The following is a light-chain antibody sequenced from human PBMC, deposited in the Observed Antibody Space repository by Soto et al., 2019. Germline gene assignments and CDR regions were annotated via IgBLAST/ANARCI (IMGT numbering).Light chain of an antibody. CDR1: SSDIGRYNL. CDR2: EVS. Sequence: QSVLTQPASVSGSPGQSITISCTGTSSDIGRYNLGSWYQQHPGKAPKLLISEVSKRPSGISDRFSGSKSGNTASLTISGLQAEDEADYYCCSYAESSTRVFGTGTKVTVL. V-gene: IGLV2-23*02. CDR3: CSYAESSTRV. J-gene: IGLJ1*01.